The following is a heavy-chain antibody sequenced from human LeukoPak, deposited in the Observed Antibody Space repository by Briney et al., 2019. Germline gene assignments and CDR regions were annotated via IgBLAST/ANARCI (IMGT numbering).Heavy chain of an antibody. CDR2: IYPGGSDT. CDR3: ARALYGSGDQSDN. V-gene: IGHV5-51*01. Sequence: GESLKISCNGSGYXFTSYRIAWVRQMPGKGLEWMGIIYPGGSDTRYSPSFQGQVTISADKSINTAYLQWSSLKASDTAMYYCARALYGSGDQSDNWGQGTLVTVSS. D-gene: IGHD3-10*01. CDR1: GYXFTSYR. J-gene: IGHJ4*02.